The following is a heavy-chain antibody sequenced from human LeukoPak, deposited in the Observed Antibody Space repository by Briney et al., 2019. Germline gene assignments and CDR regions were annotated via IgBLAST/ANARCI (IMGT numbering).Heavy chain of an antibody. CDR2: ISNTGGST. J-gene: IGHJ3*02. V-gene: IGHV3-23*01. CDR1: GFSFNTYA. CDR3: AKDLYDSSGPLGDAFDI. Sequence: GGSLRLSCAASGFSFNTYAMSWVRQTPGKGLEWVSAISNTGGSTYYADSVKGRFTISRDKSKNTLSLQMNSLRAEDTAVYYCAKDLYDSSGPLGDAFDIWGQGTMVTVST. D-gene: IGHD3-22*01.